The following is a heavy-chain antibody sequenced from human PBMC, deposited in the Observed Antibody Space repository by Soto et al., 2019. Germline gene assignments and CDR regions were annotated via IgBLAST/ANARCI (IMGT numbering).Heavy chain of an antibody. CDR2: IDPSDSQT. CDR3: ARQIYDSDTGPNFQYYFDS. D-gene: IGHD3-22*01. V-gene: IGHV5-10-1*01. CDR1: GYSFAGYW. Sequence: GESLKISCKGSGYSFAGYWITWVRQKPGKGLEWMGRIDPSDSQTYYSPSFRGHVTISVTKSITTVFLQWSSLRASDTAMYYCARQIYDSDTGPNFQYYFDSWGQGTPGTAPQ. J-gene: IGHJ4*02.